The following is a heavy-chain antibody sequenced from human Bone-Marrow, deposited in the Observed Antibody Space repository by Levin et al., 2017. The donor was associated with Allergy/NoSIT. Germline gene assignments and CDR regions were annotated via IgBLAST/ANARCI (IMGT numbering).Heavy chain of an antibody. CDR2: INVNNGHT. V-gene: IGHV1-18*01. J-gene: IGHJ4*02. CDR1: GYTFSDYG. Sequence: VASVTVSCKASGYTFSDYGISWVRQAPGQGLEWMGWINVNNGHTNYVQKFQGRVTMTTDTSTRTAYMELRSLRSDDTAIYYCARGFDYWGQGTLVTVSS. CDR3: ARGFDY.